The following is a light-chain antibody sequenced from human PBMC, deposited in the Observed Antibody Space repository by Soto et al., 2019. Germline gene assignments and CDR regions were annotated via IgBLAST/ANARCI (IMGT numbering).Light chain of an antibody. J-gene: IGKJ5*01. CDR3: QQRSNRPPIT. CDR2: KTS. V-gene: IGKV3-11*01. CDR1: QSVGSY. Sequence: LTQSAATLSLSQGERATLSCRASQSVGSYLAWYQQKPGQAPRLLIFKTSNRATGIPARFSGSGSGTTLTLTISILYPADFAVCYWQQRSNRPPITFGERTRLDI.